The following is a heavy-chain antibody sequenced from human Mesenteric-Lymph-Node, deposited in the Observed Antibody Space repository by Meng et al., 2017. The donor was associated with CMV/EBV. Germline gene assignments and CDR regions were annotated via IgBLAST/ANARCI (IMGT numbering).Heavy chain of an antibody. J-gene: IGHJ6*02. CDR3: ARDEMFSGSNYDLDV. CDR2: IYYTGST. Sequence: SETLSLTCSVSGDSVSSGGYYWTWTRQPPGKGLEWIGYIYYTGSTNYNPSLKSRVTISVDTSKNQFSLRLNSVTAADTAIYYCARDEMFSGSNYDLDVWGQGTTVTVSS. V-gene: IGHV4-61*08. CDR1: GDSVSSGGYY. D-gene: IGHD1-26*01.